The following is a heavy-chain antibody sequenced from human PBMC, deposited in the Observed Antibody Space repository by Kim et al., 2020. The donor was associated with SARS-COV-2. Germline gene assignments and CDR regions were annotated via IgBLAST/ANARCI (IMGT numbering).Heavy chain of an antibody. D-gene: IGHD3-9*01. J-gene: IGHJ4*02. CDR3: ARGPYVLRYFDQAY. Sequence: AQKFQGRVAMTRDTSTSPVYMELSSLRSEDTAVYYCARGPYVLRYFDQAYWGQGTLVTVSS. V-gene: IGHV1-46*01.